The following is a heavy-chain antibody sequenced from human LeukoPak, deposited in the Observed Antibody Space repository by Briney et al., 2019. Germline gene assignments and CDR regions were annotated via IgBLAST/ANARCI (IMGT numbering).Heavy chain of an antibody. CDR1: GLTFSSHA. Sequence: GGSLRLSCAASGLTFSSHAISWVRQAPREWLEGVSSIIGSGGSTYYADSVKGRFTISRDNAKNTLYLQMNSLRAEDTAVYYCAKDCGGLKEDFWGQGTLVTVSS. D-gene: IGHD2-21*01. CDR2: IIGSGGST. CDR3: AKDCGGLKEDF. J-gene: IGHJ4*02. V-gene: IGHV3-23*01.